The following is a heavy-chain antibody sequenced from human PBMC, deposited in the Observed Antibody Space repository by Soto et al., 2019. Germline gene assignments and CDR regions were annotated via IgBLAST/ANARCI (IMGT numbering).Heavy chain of an antibody. D-gene: IGHD5-18*01. CDR2: ISSNGRNT. CDR3: ARGSYGYEFDY. V-gene: IGHV3-64D*06. CDR1: GFTFSDYL. J-gene: IGHJ4*02. Sequence: GGSLRLSCSASGFTFSDYLMHWVRQAPGEGLEYVSAISSNGRNTFYADSVKGRFTISRDNSKNTLYLQMSSLRAEDSAVYYCARGSYGYEFDYWGQGTLVTVSS.